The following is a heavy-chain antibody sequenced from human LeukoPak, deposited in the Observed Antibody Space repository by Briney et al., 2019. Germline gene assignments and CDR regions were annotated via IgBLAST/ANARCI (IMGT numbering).Heavy chain of an antibody. CDR2: IYPGDSDT. J-gene: IGHJ4*02. Sequence: GESLKISCKGSGYSFTIYWIRWVRQMPGKDLEWMGIIYPGDSDTRYSPSFQGQVTISADKSISTAYLQWSSLKASDTAMYYCARRWYSYPPAPFDYWGQGTLVTVSS. CDR3: ARRWYSYPPAPFDY. V-gene: IGHV5-51*01. D-gene: IGHD5-18*01. CDR1: GYSFTIYW.